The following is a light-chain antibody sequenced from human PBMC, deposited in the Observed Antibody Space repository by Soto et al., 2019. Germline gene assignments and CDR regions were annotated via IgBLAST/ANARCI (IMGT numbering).Light chain of an antibody. CDR2: GAS. CDR3: QQYGSSGT. CDR1: QTVYNGY. V-gene: IGKV3-20*01. J-gene: IGKJ1*01. Sequence: ENVLTQSPGTLSFSPGERATLSCRASQTVYNGYLAWYQQKPGQAPRLLIYGASNRATGIPDRFSGSGSGTDFTLTISRLEPEDFAVYYCQQYGSSGTFGQGTKVDI.